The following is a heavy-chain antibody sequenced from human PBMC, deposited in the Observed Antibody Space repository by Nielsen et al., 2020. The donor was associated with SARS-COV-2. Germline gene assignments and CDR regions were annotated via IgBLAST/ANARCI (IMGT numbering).Heavy chain of an antibody. V-gene: IGHV3-30-3*01. CDR3: AKDGPRVNSGSYDYYYYMDV. CDR1: GFSFSTYA. Sequence: GGSLRLSCAASGFSFSTYAMHWVRQAPGKGLEWVAVMSYDGNIQYYADSVKGRFTISRDNSKNTLYLQMNSLRAEDTAVYYCAKDGPRVNSGSYDYYYYMDVWGKGTTVTVSS. D-gene: IGHD1-26*01. J-gene: IGHJ6*03. CDR2: MSYDGNIQ.